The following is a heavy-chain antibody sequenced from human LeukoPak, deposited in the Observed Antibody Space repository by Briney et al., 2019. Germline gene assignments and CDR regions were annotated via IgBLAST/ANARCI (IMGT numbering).Heavy chain of an antibody. J-gene: IGHJ4*02. V-gene: IGHV3-64*02. CDR1: GFSFSSYN. CDR3: ARSNNAYADY. D-gene: IGHD1/OR15-1a*01. Sequence: RDSLRLSCEASGFSFSSYNMYWVRQAPGKGLEYVSAITSNGSSTYYADSVKGRFTISRDNSKSTLYLQMGSLRAEDMAVYYCARSNNAYADYWGQGTLVTVSS. CDR2: ITSNGSST.